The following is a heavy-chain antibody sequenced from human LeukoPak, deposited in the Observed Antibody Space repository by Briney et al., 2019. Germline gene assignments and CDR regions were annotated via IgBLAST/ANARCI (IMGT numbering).Heavy chain of an antibody. CDR1: GGSISSGGYY. D-gene: IGHD3-10*01. CDR3: ARAAYYGSGSYHRNWFDP. Sequence: SETLSLTCTVSGGSISSGGYYWSWIRQHPGKGLEWIGYIYYSGSTYYNPSLKSRVTILVDTSKNQFSLKLSSVTAADTAVYYCARAAYYGSGSYHRNWFDPWGQGTLVTVSS. J-gene: IGHJ5*02. CDR2: IYYSGST. V-gene: IGHV4-31*03.